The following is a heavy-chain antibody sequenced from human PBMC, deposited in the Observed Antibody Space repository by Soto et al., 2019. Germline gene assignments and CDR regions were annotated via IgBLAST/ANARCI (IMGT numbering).Heavy chain of an antibody. D-gene: IGHD5-12*01. V-gene: IGHV3-74*01. J-gene: IGHJ4*02. CDR2: INSDGSST. Sequence: GGSLRLSCAASGFTFSSYWMHWVRQAPGKGLVWVSRINSDGSSTSYADSVKGRFTISRDNAKNTLYLQMNSLRAEDTAVYYCARVRERWLQGKTFDYWGQGTLVTVSS. CDR1: GFTFSSYW. CDR3: ARVRERWLQGKTFDY.